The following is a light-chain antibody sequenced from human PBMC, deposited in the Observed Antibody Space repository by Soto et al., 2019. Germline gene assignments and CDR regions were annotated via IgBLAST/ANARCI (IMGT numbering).Light chain of an antibody. CDR1: SSNIGAGYD. J-gene: IGLJ2*01. CDR3: QSFDSSLSGVV. CDR2: GNS. V-gene: IGLV1-40*01. Sequence: QSVLTQPPSVSGAPGQRVTISCTGSSSNIGAGYDVHWYQQLPGTAPKLLIYGNSNRPSGVPDRFSGSKSGTSASLAITGRQAEDEAVYYCQSFDSSLSGVVFGGGTQLTFL.